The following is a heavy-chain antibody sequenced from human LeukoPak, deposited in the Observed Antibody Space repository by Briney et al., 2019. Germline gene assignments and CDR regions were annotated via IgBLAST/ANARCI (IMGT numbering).Heavy chain of an antibody. J-gene: IGHJ5*02. CDR3: ARVRGIAAAGTIRYNWFDP. D-gene: IGHD6-13*01. V-gene: IGHV4-30-4*07. Sequence: PSETLSLTCAVSGGSISSGGYSWSWIRQPPGKGLEWIGYIYYSGSTYYNPSLKSRVTISVDTSKNQFSLKLSSVTAADTAVYYCARVRGIAAAGTIRYNWFDPWGQGTLVTVSS. CDR1: GGSISSGGYS. CDR2: IYYSGST.